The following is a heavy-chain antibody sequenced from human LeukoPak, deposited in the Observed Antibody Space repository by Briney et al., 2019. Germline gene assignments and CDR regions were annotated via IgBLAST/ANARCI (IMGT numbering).Heavy chain of an antibody. CDR3: ARGGYYYDDAFDI. Sequence: HSGGSLRLSCAVSGFTFDDYAMHWVRQAPGKGLEWVSGITWNSDIIGYADSMKGRFTISRDNAKNTLYLQMNSLRAEDTAVYYCARGGYYYDDAFDIWGQGTMVTVSS. J-gene: IGHJ3*02. V-gene: IGHV3-9*01. CDR1: GFTFDDYA. D-gene: IGHD3-22*01. CDR2: ITWNSDII.